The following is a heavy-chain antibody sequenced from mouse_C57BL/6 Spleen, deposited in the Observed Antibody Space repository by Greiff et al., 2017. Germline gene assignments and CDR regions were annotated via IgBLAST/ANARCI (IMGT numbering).Heavy chain of an antibody. D-gene: IGHD2-1*01. Sequence: EVKLVESGGGLVKPGGSLKLSCAASGFTFSSYAMSWVRQTPEKRLEWVATISDGGSYTYYPDNVKGRFTISRDNAKNNLYLQMSHLKSEDTAMYYCARAGGNYYFDYWGQGTTLTVSS. J-gene: IGHJ2*01. CDR1: GFTFSSYA. V-gene: IGHV5-4*03. CDR2: ISDGGSYT. CDR3: ARAGGNYYFDY.